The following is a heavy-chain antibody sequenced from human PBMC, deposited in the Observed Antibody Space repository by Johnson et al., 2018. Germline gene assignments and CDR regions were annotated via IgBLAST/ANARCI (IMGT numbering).Heavy chain of an antibody. CDR3: ARDHGRATLFGVEPTYYMDV. Sequence: QVQLQESGPGLVKPSETLSLTCTVSDGSISSYYWTWIRQPPGKGLEWIGNINYRGSPNYNPSLKSRVTIPVDTPKTQFSLKLSSVTAADTAGYYWARDHGRATLFGVEPTYYMDVWGKGTTVTVSS. J-gene: IGHJ6*03. CDR1: DGSISSYY. CDR2: INYRGSP. D-gene: IGHD3-3*01. V-gene: IGHV4-59*01.